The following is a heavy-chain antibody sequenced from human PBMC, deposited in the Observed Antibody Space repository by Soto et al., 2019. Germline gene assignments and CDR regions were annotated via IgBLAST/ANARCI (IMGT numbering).Heavy chain of an antibody. J-gene: IGHJ4*02. CDR2: INAGNGNT. Sequence: ASVKVSCKASGYTFTSYAMHWVRQAPGQRLEWMGWINAGNGNTKYSQKFQGRVTITRDTSASTAYMELSSLRSEDTAVYYCARDLKAALQQQLNYWGQGTLVTVSS. D-gene: IGHD6-13*01. V-gene: IGHV1-3*01. CDR3: ARDLKAALQQQLNY. CDR1: GYTFTSYA.